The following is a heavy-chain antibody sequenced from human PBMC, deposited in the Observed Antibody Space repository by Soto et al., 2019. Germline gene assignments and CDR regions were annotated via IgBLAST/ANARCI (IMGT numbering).Heavy chain of an antibody. J-gene: IGHJ4*02. Sequence: QVQLQESGPGLVKPSQTLSLTCTVSVGSISSGGYYWSWIRQHPGKGLEWIGYIYYSGSTYYNPSLKSRVTISVDTSKNQFSLKLSSVTAADTAVYYCARESSGWLQGPEVGPDYWGQGTLVTVSS. CDR3: ARESSGWLQGPEVGPDY. V-gene: IGHV4-31*03. D-gene: IGHD5-12*01. CDR1: VGSISSGGYY. CDR2: IYYSGST.